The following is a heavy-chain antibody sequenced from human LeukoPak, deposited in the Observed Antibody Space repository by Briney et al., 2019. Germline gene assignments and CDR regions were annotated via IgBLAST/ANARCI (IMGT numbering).Heavy chain of an antibody. CDR1: GLTFTRYA. D-gene: IGHD6-6*01. J-gene: IGHJ4*02. CDR2: ISGSGDTT. V-gene: IGHV3-23*01. Sequence: GGSLRLSCAASGLTFTRYAMSWVRQAPGKGLEWVSAISGSGDTTYYADSVKGRFTISRDNSKNTLYLQMSSLRAEDTAVYHCAKDRWVSSSSSFDCWGQGTLVTVSS. CDR3: AKDRWVSSSSSFDC.